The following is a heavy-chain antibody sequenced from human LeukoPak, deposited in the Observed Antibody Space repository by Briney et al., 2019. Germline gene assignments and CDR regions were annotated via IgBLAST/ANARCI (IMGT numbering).Heavy chain of an antibody. V-gene: IGHV4-59*08. J-gene: IGHJ4*02. CDR2: IHDSGST. CDR3: ARHPTWD. Sequence: SETLSLTCTVSGGSISTYYWSSVRQPPGKGLEWIGYIHDSGSTNYNPSLKSRVTMSLDTSKNQLSLKLSSVTAADAAVYYCARHPTWDWGQGTLVTVSS. CDR1: GGSISTYY. D-gene: IGHD2/OR15-2a*01.